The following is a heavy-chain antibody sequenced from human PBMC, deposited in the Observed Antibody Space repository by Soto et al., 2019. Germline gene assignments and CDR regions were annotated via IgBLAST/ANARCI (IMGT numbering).Heavy chain of an antibody. CDR2: VFYSGTT. V-gene: IGHV4-30-4*01. D-gene: IGHD1-26*01. Sequence: PSETLSLTCTVSGGSISSGDYYWSWIRQPPGKGLEWIGYVFYSGTTYYNPSLKSRVTISVDTSKNQFSLKLSSVTAADTAVYYCARAVRGSYYDYWGQGTLVTVS. CDR3: ARAVRGSYYDY. J-gene: IGHJ4*02. CDR1: GGSISSGDYY.